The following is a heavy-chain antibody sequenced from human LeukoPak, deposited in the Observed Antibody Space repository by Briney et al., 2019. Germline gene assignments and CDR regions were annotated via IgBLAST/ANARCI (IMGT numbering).Heavy chain of an antibody. D-gene: IGHD6-19*01. CDR1: GFTFRSYT. CDR2: ISTDSTTI. V-gene: IGHV3-48*04. CDR3: ARRSGLDY. Sequence: GGSLRLSCAASGFTFRSYTMNWVRQAPGKGLEWISYISTDSTTIYYADSVRGRFTISRDNAKNSLYLQMNSLRAEDTAVYYCARRSGLDYWGQGTLVTVSS. J-gene: IGHJ4*02.